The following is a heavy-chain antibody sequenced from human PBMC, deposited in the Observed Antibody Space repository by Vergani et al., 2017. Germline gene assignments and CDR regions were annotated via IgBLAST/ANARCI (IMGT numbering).Heavy chain of an antibody. CDR3: ARFRILAVAGTGAFDI. CDR1: GITFWKFG. V-gene: IGHV3-21*01. D-gene: IGHD6-19*01. CDR2: ISSSSSYI. Sequence: EVDLVESGGGLAQPGGSLRLSCEASGITFWKFGMHWVRQGPGKGLEWVSSISSSSSYIYYADSVKGRFTISRDNAKNSLYLQMNSLRAEDTAVYYCARFRILAVAGTGAFDIWGQGTMVTVSS. J-gene: IGHJ3*02.